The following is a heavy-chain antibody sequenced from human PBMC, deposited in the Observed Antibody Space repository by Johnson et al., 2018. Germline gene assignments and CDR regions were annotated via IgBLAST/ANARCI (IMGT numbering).Heavy chain of an antibody. CDR1: GGTFSSYG. CDR2: IIPIFGTA. Sequence: QVQLVQSGAEVKKPGSSVKVSCKASGGTFSSYGIKWVRQAPGQGLEWMGGIIPIFGTANYAQKCQGRVTITADKATSTAYMELSSLRSEDTAVYYCARGLMLYYYYGMDGWGKGTTVTVSS. V-gene: IGHV1-69*06. D-gene: IGHD2-21*02. J-gene: IGHJ6*04. CDR3: ARGLMLYYYYGMDG.